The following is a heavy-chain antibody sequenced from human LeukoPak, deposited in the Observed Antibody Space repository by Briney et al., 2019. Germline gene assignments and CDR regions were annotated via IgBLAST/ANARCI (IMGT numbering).Heavy chain of an antibody. Sequence: PGMSLRLSCVASGFTFHDHGMDWVRQAPGKGLEWVAVIAADGGVKHYADSVQGRFILSRDNSKNTLFLQMNSLSVEDTAVYYCAREATWGQWYFDHWGQGTPVTVSS. D-gene: IGHD6-19*01. J-gene: IGHJ4*02. CDR3: AREATWGQWYFDH. CDR1: GFTFHDHG. V-gene: IGHV3-30*03. CDR2: IAADGGVK.